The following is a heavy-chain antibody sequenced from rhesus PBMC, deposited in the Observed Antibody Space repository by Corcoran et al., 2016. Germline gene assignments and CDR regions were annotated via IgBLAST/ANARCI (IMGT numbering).Heavy chain of an antibody. CDR3: TSSPHAGVVVATPGDY. J-gene: IGHJ4*01. CDR2: IREIGGTI. D-gene: IGHD2-21*01. V-gene: IGHV3-100*02. CDR1: GFTFSSYE. Sequence: DVQLVESGGGLVKPGGSLRLSCVASGFTFSSYEMHWVRQAPGKGLEWVAVIREIGGTIYYADSVKGRFTISRDNAKNALFLQMNSLRAEDTAVYYCTSSPHAGVVVATPGDYWGQGVLVTVSS.